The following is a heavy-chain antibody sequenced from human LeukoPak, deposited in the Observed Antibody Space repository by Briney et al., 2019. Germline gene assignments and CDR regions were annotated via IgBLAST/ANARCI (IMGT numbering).Heavy chain of an antibody. CDR3: ARDLDVVVVPASWFDP. D-gene: IGHD2-2*03. V-gene: IGHV3-21*01. J-gene: IGHJ5*02. CDR2: ISSSSTYL. Sequence: GGSLRLSCAASGFTFSSYNMNWVRQAPGKGLEWVSSISSSSTYLFYADSVKGRFTISRDNAKNSLYLQMSSLRAEDTAVYYCARDLDVVVVPASWFDPWGQGTLVTVSS. CDR1: GFTFSSYN.